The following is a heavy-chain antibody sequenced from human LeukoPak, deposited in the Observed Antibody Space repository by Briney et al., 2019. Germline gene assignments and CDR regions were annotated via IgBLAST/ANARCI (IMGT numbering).Heavy chain of an antibody. CDR3: ARGPLSSGYYVSWLDY. D-gene: IGHD6-19*01. CDR1: GFTFSSYA. J-gene: IGHJ4*02. CDR2: IWNDGSKS. Sequence: GGSLRLSCAASGFTFSSYAMYWVRQAPGKGLEWVAAIWNDGSKSHYADSVKGRFTISRDNSNNTLHLEINSLRAEDTAVYYCARGPLSSGYYVSWLDYWGQGTLVTVSS. V-gene: IGHV3-33*07.